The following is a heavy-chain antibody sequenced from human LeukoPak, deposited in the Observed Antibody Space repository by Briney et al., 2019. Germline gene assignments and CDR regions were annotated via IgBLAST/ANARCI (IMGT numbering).Heavy chain of an antibody. V-gene: IGHV3-11*05. D-gene: IGHD1-26*01. CDR3: ARESSGTYYLKQ. Sequence: GGSLRLSWAASGXTFSYSYMNWIRQAPGNGPEWVSSISSRGDSTNYADSVKGRFTISRDNAKNSLYLQMNSLRAEDTAVYYCARESSGTYYLKQWGQGTLVTVYS. CDR1: GXTFSYSY. J-gene: IGHJ4*02. CDR2: ISSRGDST.